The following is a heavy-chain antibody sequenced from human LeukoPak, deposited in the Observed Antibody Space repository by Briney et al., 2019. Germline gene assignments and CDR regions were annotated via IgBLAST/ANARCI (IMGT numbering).Heavy chain of an antibody. CDR2: IYYSGST. Sequence: SSETLSLTCTLSGGSFSSYYWSWIRQPPGKGLEWIGYIYYSGSTNYNPSLKSRATISVDTSKNQFSLKLSSVTATDTAVYYCATTMVRDYYYYYMDVWGKGTTVTISS. CDR1: GGSFSSYY. J-gene: IGHJ6*03. CDR3: ATTMVRDYYYYYMDV. D-gene: IGHD3-10*01. V-gene: IGHV4-59*01.